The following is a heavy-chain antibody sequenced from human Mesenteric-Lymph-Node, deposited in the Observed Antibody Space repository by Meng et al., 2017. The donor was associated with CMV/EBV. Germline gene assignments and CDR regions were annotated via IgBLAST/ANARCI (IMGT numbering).Heavy chain of an antibody. V-gene: IGHV3-30*03. J-gene: IGHJ4*02. CDR3: ASALSGIVGAKVGPY. CDR2: ISYDGSNK. Sequence: GESLKISCAASGFTFSSYSMNWVRQAPGKGLEWVAVISYDGSNKYYADSVKGRFTISRDNSKNTLYLQINSLRAEDTAVYYCASALSGIVGAKVGPYWGQGTLVTVSS. D-gene: IGHD1-26*01. CDR1: GFTFSSYS.